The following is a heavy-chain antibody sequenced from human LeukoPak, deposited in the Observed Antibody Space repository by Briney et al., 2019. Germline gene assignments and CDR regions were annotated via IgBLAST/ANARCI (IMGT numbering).Heavy chain of an antibody. J-gene: IGHJ4*02. CDR3: ARRGEIGFQVVRPSKTYYFDY. Sequence: SETLSLTCAVYGGSFSGYYWSWIRQPPGKGLEWIGEINHSGSTNYNPSLKSRVTISVDTSKNQFSLKLSSVTAADTAVYYCARRGEIGFQVVRPSKTYYFDYWGQGTLVTVSS. D-gene: IGHD3-10*01. V-gene: IGHV4-34*01. CDR2: INHSGST. CDR1: GGSFSGYY.